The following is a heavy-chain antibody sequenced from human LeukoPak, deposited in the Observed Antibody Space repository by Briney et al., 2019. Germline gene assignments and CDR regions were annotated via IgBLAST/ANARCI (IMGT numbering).Heavy chain of an antibody. D-gene: IGHD6-19*01. CDR3: ARERAAMAGMSQNCDY. CDR1: GGSISSGDYY. J-gene: IGHJ4*02. CDR2: IYYSGNT. Sequence: SQTLSLTCIVSGGSISSGDYYWSWIRQPPGKGLGWIGYIYYSGNTHYSPSLESRATISADTSKNQYSLKLTSVTAADTAVYYCARERAAMAGMSQNCDYWGQGTLVTVSS. V-gene: IGHV4-30-4*08.